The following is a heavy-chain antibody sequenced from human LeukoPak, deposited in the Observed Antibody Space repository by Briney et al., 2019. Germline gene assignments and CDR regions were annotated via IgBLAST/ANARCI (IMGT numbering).Heavy chain of an antibody. CDR1: GSTFSSYT. CDR3: ARVNCGGDCYSDRGAFDI. CDR2: IIPIFGTA. D-gene: IGHD2-21*02. V-gene: IGHV1-69*13. Sequence: ASVKVSCKASGSTFSSYTITWVRQAPGQGLEWMGGIIPIFGTANYAQKFQGRVTITADESTSTAYMELSSLRSEDTAVYYCARVNCGGDCYSDRGAFDIWGQGTMVTVSS. J-gene: IGHJ3*02.